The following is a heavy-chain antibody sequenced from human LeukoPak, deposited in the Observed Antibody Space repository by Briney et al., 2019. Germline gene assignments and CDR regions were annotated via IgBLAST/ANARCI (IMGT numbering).Heavy chain of an antibody. Sequence: PSETLSLTCAVYGGSFSGYYWSWIRQPPGKGLEWIGEINHSGSTNYNPSLKSRVTISVDTSKNQFSLKLSSVTAADTAVYYCARHHCGGSCYAGYWGQGTLVTVSS. V-gene: IGHV4-34*01. D-gene: IGHD2-15*01. J-gene: IGHJ4*02. CDR1: GGSFSGYY. CDR2: INHSGST. CDR3: ARHHCGGSCYAGY.